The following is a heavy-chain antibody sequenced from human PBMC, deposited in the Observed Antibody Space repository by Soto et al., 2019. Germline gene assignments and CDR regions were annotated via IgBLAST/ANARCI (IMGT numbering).Heavy chain of an antibody. CDR2: INHSGST. CDR3: ARETVYYGSHDAFDI. D-gene: IGHD1-26*01. J-gene: IGHJ3*02. V-gene: IGHV4-34*01. CDR1: GGSFSGYY. Sequence: SETLSLTCAVYGGSFSGYYWSWIRQPPGKGLEWIGEINHSGSTNYNPSLKSRVTISVDTSKNQFSLKLSSVTAADTAVYYCARETVYYGSHDAFDIWGQGTMVTVSS.